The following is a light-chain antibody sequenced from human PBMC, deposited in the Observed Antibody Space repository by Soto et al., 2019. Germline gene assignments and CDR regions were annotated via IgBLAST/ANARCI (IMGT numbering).Light chain of an antibody. V-gene: IGLV2-23*01. Sequence: QSALTQPASVSGSPGQSITLSCTGTSSDVGSYNLVSWYQQHPGKAPKLMIYEGSKRPSGVSNRFSGSKSGNTASLTISGLQAEDEADYYCCSYAGSRKVFGGGTKVTVL. J-gene: IGLJ2*01. CDR3: CSYAGSRKV. CDR1: SSDVGSYNL. CDR2: EGS.